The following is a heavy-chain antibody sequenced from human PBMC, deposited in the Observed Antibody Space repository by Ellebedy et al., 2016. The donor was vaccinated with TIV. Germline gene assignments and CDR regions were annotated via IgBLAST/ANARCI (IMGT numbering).Heavy chain of an antibody. J-gene: IGHJ4*02. CDR3: ARGASWSAITGLDY. D-gene: IGHD3-3*01. CDR2: ISSSSSTI. Sequence: GESLKISCVASGFISSTYAMSWVRQAPGKGLEWVSYISSSSSTIYYADSVKGLFTISRDNAKNSLYLQMNSLRVEDTAVYYCARGASWSAITGLDYWGQGTLVTVSS. CDR1: GFISSTYA. V-gene: IGHV3-48*01.